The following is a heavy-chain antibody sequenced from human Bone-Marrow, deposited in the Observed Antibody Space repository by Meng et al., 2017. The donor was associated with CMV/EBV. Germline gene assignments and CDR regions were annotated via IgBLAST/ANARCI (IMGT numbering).Heavy chain of an antibody. J-gene: IGHJ6*01. CDR1: GFTFSSDA. Sequence: GGSLRLSCAVSGFTFSSDAMHWVRQAPGKGLEWVAVISYDGSNKYYEDSVKGRFTISRDNSRNTLYLQMNSLRAEDTALYYCARETLRDLYGMDVWGQGTTVTVSS. CDR2: ISYDGSNK. CDR3: ARETLRDLYGMDV. V-gene: IGHV3-30-3*01.